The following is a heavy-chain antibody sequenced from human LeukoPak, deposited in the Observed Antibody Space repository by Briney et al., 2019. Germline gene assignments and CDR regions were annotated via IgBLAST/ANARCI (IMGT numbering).Heavy chain of an antibody. CDR2: IYTSGSN. V-gene: IGHV4-59*10. CDR1: GGSFSSYY. Sequence: SETLSLTCAVYGGSFSSYYWSWIRQPAGKGLEWIGRIYTSGSNNYNPSIKSRVTISVDTSKNKFSLKLSSVTAADTAVYYCARVWGVRSSGWYRKDVWGKGTTVTVSS. D-gene: IGHD6-19*01. CDR3: ARVWGVRSSGWYRKDV. J-gene: IGHJ6*04.